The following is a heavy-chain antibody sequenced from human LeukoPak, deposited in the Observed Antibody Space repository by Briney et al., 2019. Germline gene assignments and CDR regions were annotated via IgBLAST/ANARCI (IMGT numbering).Heavy chain of an antibody. CDR1: GFTFSSYA. Sequence: GRSLRLSCAASGFTFSSYAMHWVRQAPGKGLEWVAVISYDGSNKYYADSVKGRFTISRDNSKNTLYLQMNSLRAEDTAVYYCARAGDIVVVVAATDPSWFDPWGQGTLVTVSS. CDR2: ISYDGSNK. V-gene: IGHV3-30-3*01. D-gene: IGHD2-15*01. J-gene: IGHJ5*02. CDR3: ARAGDIVVVVAATDPSWFDP.